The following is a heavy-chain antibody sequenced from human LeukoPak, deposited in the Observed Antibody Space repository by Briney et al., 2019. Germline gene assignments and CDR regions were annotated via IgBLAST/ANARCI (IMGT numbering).Heavy chain of an antibody. D-gene: IGHD3-22*01. J-gene: IGHJ3*02. V-gene: IGHV1-18*01. CDR2: ISAYNGNT. Sequence: ASVKVSCKASGYTFTSYGIRWVRPAPGQGLEWMGWISAYNGNTNYAQKLQGRVTMTTDTSTSTAYMELRSLRSDATAVYYCARVGNYYDSSGLAFDIWGQGTMVTVSS. CDR3: ARVGNYYDSSGLAFDI. CDR1: GYTFTSYG.